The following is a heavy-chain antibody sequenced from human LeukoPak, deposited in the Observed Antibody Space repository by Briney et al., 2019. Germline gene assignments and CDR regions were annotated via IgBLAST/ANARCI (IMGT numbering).Heavy chain of an antibody. V-gene: IGHV3-23*01. J-gene: IGHJ4*02. CDR2: ISGSGGST. CDR3: AIGRASGWYEFDY. CDR1: GFTFSSYA. Sequence: GGSLRLSCAASGFTFSSYAMSWVSQAPGRGLEWVSAISGSGGSTYYADSVKGRFTISRDNSKNTLYLQMNSLRAEDTAVYYCAIGRASGWYEFDYWGQGTLVTVSS. D-gene: IGHD6-19*01.